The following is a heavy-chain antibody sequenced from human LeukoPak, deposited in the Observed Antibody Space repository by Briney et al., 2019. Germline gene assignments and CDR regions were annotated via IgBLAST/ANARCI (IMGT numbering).Heavy chain of an antibody. Sequence: SETLSLTCTASGVSISSYYWSWIRQPPGKGLEWIGYIYYSGSTNYNPSLKRRVTISVDTSKNQFSLKLSSVTAADTAVYYCAREAYAEGGFDYWGQGTLVTVSS. V-gene: IGHV4-59*01. D-gene: IGHD3-16*01. CDR2: IYYSGST. J-gene: IGHJ4*02. CDR3: AREAYAEGGFDY. CDR1: GVSISSYY.